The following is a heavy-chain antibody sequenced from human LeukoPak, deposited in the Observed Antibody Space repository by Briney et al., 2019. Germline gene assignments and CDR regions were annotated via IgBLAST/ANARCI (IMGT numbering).Heavy chain of an antibody. Sequence: SETLSLTCTVSGGSISSSSYYWGWIRQPPGKGLEWIGSIYYSGSTYYNPSLKSRVTISVDTSKNQFSLKLSSVTAADTAVYYCASHLTYGDYSRGWFDPWGQGTLVTVSS. CDR3: ASHLTYGDYSRGWFDP. D-gene: IGHD4-17*01. CDR2: IYYSGST. J-gene: IGHJ5*02. V-gene: IGHV4-39*01. CDR1: GGSISSSSYY.